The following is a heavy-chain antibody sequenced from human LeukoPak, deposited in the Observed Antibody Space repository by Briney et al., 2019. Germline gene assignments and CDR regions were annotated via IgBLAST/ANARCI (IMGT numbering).Heavy chain of an antibody. Sequence: PPDTLSLTCAVSGYSISSSNWWGWIRQSPGKGLEWIGYIYYSGGTYYNPSLKSRVTMSVDTSKNQFSLELSSVTAVDTAVYYCTRKTTTETYYEDWGQGTLVTVSS. CDR1: GYSISSSNW. V-gene: IGHV4-28*01. D-gene: IGHD1-1*01. J-gene: IGHJ4*02. CDR3: TRKTTTETYYED. CDR2: IYYSGGT.